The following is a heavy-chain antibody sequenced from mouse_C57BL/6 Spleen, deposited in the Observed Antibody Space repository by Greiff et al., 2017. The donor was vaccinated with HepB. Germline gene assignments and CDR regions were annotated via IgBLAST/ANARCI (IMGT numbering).Heavy chain of an antibody. J-gene: IGHJ3*01. Sequence: EVKLQESGPGLVKPSQSLSLTCSVTGYSITSGYYWNWIRQFPGNKLEWMGYISYDGSNNYNPSLKNRISITRDTSKNQFFLKLNSVTTEDTATYYCARGDLSYYGSSSWFAYWGQGTLVTVSA. CDR2: ISYDGSN. V-gene: IGHV3-6*01. CDR1: GYSITSGYY. D-gene: IGHD1-1*01. CDR3: ARGDLSYYGSSSWFAY.